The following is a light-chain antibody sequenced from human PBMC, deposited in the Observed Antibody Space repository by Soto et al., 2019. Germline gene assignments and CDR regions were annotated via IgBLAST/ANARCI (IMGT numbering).Light chain of an antibody. Sequence: EIVMTQSPATLSVSPGERATLSCRASQSVDSKLAWYQQKPGQGPRLLIYGASSRATGIPARFSGSGSGTEFTLTISSLQSEDVAFSYCQHYSNWLWTFGPGTEMEIK. V-gene: IGKV3-15*01. CDR3: QHYSNWLWT. CDR1: QSVDSK. CDR2: GAS. J-gene: IGKJ1*01.